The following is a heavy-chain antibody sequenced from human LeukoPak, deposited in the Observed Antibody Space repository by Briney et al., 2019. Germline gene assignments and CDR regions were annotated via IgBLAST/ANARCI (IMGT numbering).Heavy chain of an antibody. CDR2: ISSGISYI. CDR3: ARDTIAAAGSGAFDI. D-gene: IGHD6-13*01. Sequence: GGSLRLSCAASRFTFSTYSMNWVRQAPGKGLEWVSSISSGISYIYYADSVKGRFTISRDNAKNSLYLQMNSLRAEDTAVYYCARDTIAAAGSGAFDIWGQGTMVTVSS. V-gene: IGHV3-21*01. CDR1: RFTFSTYS. J-gene: IGHJ3*02.